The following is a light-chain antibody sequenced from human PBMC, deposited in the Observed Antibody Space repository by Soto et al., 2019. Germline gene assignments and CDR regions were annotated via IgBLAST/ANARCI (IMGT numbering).Light chain of an antibody. J-gene: IGKJ4*01. CDR1: QSVGTY. V-gene: IGKV3-11*01. CDR3: QHRSIGPPA. Sequence: EIVMTQSPATLSLSPGERATLSCWASQSVGTYLAWYQQKPGQAPRLLIYDSSKRAADIPARFSGSGSGTDFTLTISSLEPEDFAVYYCQHRSIGPPAFGGGTKVEIK. CDR2: DSS.